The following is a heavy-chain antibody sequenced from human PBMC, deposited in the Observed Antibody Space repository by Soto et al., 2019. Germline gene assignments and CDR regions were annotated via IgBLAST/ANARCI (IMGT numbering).Heavy chain of an antibody. D-gene: IGHD6-19*01. V-gene: IGHV3-30-3*01. CDR1: GFTFSTYA. Sequence: QVQLVESGGGVVQPGRSLRLSCAASGFTFSTYAMHWVRQAPGKGLEWVAAIPYDGSNIYYADSVKGRFTISRDNSKNTLYLQMDSLRAEDTAVYYCARDMLRYSSGAVDHWGQGTLVTVSS. CDR2: IPYDGSNI. J-gene: IGHJ4*02. CDR3: ARDMLRYSSGAVDH.